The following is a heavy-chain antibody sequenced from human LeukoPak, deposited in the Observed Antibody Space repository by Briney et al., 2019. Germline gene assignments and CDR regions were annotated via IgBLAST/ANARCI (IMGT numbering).Heavy chain of an antibody. CDR1: GITFSDYS. Sequence: GGSLILSCAASGITFSDYSMNWVRQAPGKGLEWDSFISSGGTIIYYTDSVKGRFTISRDNTKNSLYLQMNSLRAEDTAVYYCARESYSARFDYWGQGTLVTVSS. V-gene: IGHV3-48*04. J-gene: IGHJ4*02. CDR3: ARESYSARFDY. D-gene: IGHD2-21*01. CDR2: ISSGGTII.